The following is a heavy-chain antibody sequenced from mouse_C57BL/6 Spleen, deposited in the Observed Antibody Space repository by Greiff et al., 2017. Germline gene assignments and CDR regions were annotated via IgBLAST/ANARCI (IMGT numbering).Heavy chain of an antibody. Sequence: VQLQESGAELARPGASVKLSCKASGYTFTSYGISWVKQRTGQGLEWIGEIYPRSGNTYYTEKFKGKATLTADKSSSTAYMELRSLTSEDSAVYFCARSGITTVVATGDYGGQGTTLTVSS. D-gene: IGHD1-1*01. CDR2: IYPRSGNT. J-gene: IGHJ2*01. V-gene: IGHV1-81*01. CDR3: ARSGITTVVATGDY. CDR1: GYTFTSYG.